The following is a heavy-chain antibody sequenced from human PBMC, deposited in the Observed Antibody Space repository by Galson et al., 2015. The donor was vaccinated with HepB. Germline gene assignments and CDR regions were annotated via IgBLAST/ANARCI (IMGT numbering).Heavy chain of an antibody. J-gene: IGHJ4*02. D-gene: IGHD1-1*01. Sequence: SLRLSCAASGFTFSSYGMHWVRQAPGKGLEWVAVIWYDGSNKYYADSVKGRFTISRDNSKNTLYLQMNSLRAEDTAVYYCARGEGTPDVGYYFDYWGQGTLVTVSS. CDR1: GFTFSSYG. CDR3: ARGEGTPDVGYYFDY. V-gene: IGHV3-33*01. CDR2: IWYDGSNK.